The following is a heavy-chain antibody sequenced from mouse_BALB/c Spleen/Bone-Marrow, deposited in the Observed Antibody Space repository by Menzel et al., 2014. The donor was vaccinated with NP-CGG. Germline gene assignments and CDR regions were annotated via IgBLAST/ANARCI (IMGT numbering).Heavy chain of an antibody. D-gene: IGHD2-4*01. Sequence: VHVKQSGPELVKPGASVKMSCKASGYTFTSYFMHWVKQRPGQGLEWIGYINPYNDGTKYNEKFKGKATLTSDKSSSTAYMELSSLTSEDSAVYYCTRIYCDYDGVWFAYWGQGTLVTVSA. CDR1: GYTFTSYF. J-gene: IGHJ3*01. CDR3: TRIYCDYDGVWFAY. CDR2: INPYNDGT. V-gene: IGHV1-14*01.